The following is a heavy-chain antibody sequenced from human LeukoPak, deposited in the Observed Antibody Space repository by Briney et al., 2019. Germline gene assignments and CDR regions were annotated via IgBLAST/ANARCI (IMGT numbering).Heavy chain of an antibody. J-gene: IGHJ6*03. CDR1: GGSFSGYY. V-gene: IGHV4-34*01. Sequence: SETLSLTCAVYGGSFSGYYWSWIRQPPGKGLEWIGEINHSGSTNYNPSLKSRVTISVDTSKNQFSLKLSSVTAADTAAYYCASGGYYYMDVWGKGTTVTVSS. CDR3: ASGGYYYMDV. CDR2: INHSGST.